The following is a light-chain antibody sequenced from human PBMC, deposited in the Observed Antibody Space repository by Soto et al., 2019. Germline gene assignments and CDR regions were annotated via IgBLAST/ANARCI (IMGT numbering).Light chain of an antibody. V-gene: IGKV3-20*01. CDR3: QQYGSSVWT. Sequence: IVLTQSPVTLSLSPGDRATLSCRASQTVPSNYLAWYQQKSGQTPKLLIYGASSRATGIPDRFSGSGSGTDFTLTIRRLEPEDFAVYYCQQYGSSVWTFGQGTKVDIK. CDR2: GAS. CDR1: QTVPSNY. J-gene: IGKJ1*01.